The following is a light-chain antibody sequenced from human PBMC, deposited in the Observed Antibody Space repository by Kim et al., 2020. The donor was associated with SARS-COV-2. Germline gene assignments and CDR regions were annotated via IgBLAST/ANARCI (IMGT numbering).Light chain of an antibody. V-gene: IGKV1-27*01. Sequence: DIQMTQSPSSLSASVGDRVTITCRASQGISNDLAWYQQKPGKAPKLLIHAASALQFGVPSRFSGSGSGTDFTLTITRLQPEDVATYYCQKYNSVPWTFGEGTKVDIK. J-gene: IGKJ1*01. CDR2: AAS. CDR3: QKYNSVPWT. CDR1: QGISND.